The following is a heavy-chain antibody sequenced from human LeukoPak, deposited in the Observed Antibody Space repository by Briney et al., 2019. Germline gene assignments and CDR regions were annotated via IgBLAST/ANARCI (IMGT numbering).Heavy chain of an antibody. V-gene: IGHV3-30*18. CDR2: ISYDGSNK. D-gene: IGHD1-26*01. Sequence: GGSLRLSCAASGFTFSSYGMHWVRQAPGKGLEWVAVISYDGSNKDYEDPVKGRFTISRDNSKNTLYLQMNSLGAGDTAVYYCAKDSGNYPQGWFDPWGQGTLVTVSS. J-gene: IGHJ5*02. CDR3: AKDSGNYPQGWFDP. CDR1: GFTFSSYG.